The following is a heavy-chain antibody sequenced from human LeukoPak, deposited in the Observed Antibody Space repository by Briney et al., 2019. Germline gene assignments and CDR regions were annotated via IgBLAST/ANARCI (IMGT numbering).Heavy chain of an antibody. CDR3: ARVPFSRWFDP. CDR1: GGSFSGYY. D-gene: IGHD3-3*01. V-gene: IGHV4-34*01. CDR2: INHSGST. J-gene: IGHJ5*02. Sequence: ASETLSLTCAVYGGSFSGYYWSWIRQPPGKGLEWIGEINHSGSTNYNPSLKSRVTISVDTSKNQFSLKLSSVTAADTAVYYCARVPFSRWFDPWGQGTLVTVSS.